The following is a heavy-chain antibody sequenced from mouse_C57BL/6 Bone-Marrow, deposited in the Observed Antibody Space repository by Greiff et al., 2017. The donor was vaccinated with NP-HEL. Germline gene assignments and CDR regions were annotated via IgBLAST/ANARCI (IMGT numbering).Heavy chain of an antibody. CDR1: VYTFTSYW. Sequence: QLQQPGAELVKPGASVQVSCKASVYTFTSYWMHWVKQRPGQGLEWIGRIHPSDSDTNYNQKFTGKATLTVDKSSSTAYMQLSSLTYKDSAVYYCSSYYLHYWGQGTTLSGSS. J-gene: IGHJ2*01. CDR3: SSYYLHY. CDR2: IHPSDSDT. V-gene: IGHV1-74*01. D-gene: IGHD1-1*01.